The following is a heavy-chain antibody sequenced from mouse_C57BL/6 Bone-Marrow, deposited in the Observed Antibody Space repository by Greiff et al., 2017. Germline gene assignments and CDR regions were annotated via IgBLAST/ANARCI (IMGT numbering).Heavy chain of an antibody. D-gene: IGHD2-3*01. CDR3: ARSGIYDGYPYYFDY. Sequence: QVQLQQPGAELVRPGTSVKLSCKASGYTFTSYWMHWVKQRPGQGLEWIGVIDPSDSYTNYNQNFKGKATLTVDTSSSTAYMQLSSLTSEDSAVYYWARSGIYDGYPYYFDYWGQGTTLTVSS. CDR2: IDPSDSYT. CDR1: GYTFTSYW. J-gene: IGHJ2*01. V-gene: IGHV1-59*01.